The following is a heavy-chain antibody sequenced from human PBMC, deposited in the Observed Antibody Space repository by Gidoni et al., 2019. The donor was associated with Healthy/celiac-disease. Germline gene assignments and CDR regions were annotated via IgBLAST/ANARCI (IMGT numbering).Heavy chain of an antibody. CDR3: ARTYYYDSSGFDY. CDR2: IFSNDEK. Sequence: QVTLKESGPVLVKPTATLTLTCTVSVFSLSNVRMGVSWIRQPPGKALEWLAHIFSNDEKSYRTSLKSRLTISKDTSKSQVVLTMTNMDPVDTATYYCARTYYYDSSGFDYWGQGALVTVSS. V-gene: IGHV2-26*01. D-gene: IGHD3-22*01. CDR1: VFSLSNVRMG. J-gene: IGHJ4*02.